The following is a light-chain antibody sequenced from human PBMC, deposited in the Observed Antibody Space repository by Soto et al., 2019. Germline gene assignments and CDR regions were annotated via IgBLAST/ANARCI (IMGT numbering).Light chain of an antibody. Sequence: EIVLTQSPGTLSLAPGEGATLSCRASQSVASAYLAWYQQKPGQAPRLLIYGASSRATGIPDRFSGSGSGTDFSLTISRLEPEDFAVYYCQQIDSSVYTSGQGTKLEI. CDR3: QQIDSSVYT. CDR1: QSVASAY. CDR2: GAS. J-gene: IGKJ2*01. V-gene: IGKV3-20*01.